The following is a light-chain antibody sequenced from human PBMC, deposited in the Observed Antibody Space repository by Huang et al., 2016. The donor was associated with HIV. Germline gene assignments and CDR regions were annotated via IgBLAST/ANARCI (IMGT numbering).Light chain of an antibody. J-gene: IGKJ1*01. V-gene: IGKV1-9*01. CDR3: QQLNSYPQT. Sequence: IQLTQSPSSQSASVVDRVTITCRASKGIAGYLAWYQQEPGKAPKLLIYSASTLQSGVPSRFSGSGSVTDFTLTISSLQPEDFATYYCQQLNSYPQTFGQGTKVEIK. CDR1: KGIAGY. CDR2: SAS.